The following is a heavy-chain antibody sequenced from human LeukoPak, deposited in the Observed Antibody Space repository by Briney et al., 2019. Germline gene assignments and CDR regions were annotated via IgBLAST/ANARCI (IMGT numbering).Heavy chain of an antibody. J-gene: IGHJ3*02. CDR2: TYYSGTT. D-gene: IGHD3-22*01. CDR3: AKDISLYYYDSSVQYDAFDI. Sequence: PSETLSLTCNVSGGSITSHSWNWIRQSPGKGLEWIGYTYYSGTTNYSPSLKSRVTISLDTSKNQISLKLRSVTAADTALYYCAKDISLYYYDSSVQYDAFDIWGQGTMVTVSS. CDR1: GGSITSHS. V-gene: IGHV4-59*11.